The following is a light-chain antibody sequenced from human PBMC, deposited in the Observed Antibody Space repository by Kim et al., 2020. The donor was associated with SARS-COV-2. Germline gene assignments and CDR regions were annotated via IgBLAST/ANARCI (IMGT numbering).Light chain of an antibody. Sequence: GQIVTSSFSGTSANGGGNYVYCYHHHPGAAPKPLIYRHSRRPSGVPDRFSGSTSGNSASLAISGLRSEDEADYYCAAWDDNLSGYVFGIGTKVTVL. CDR2: RHS. CDR1: SANGGGNY. V-gene: IGLV1-47*01. J-gene: IGLJ1*01. CDR3: AAWDDNLSGYV.